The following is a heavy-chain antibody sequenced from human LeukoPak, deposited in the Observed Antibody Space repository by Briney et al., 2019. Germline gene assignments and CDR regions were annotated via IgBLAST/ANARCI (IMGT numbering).Heavy chain of an antibody. J-gene: IGHJ4*02. V-gene: IGHV4-59*11. CDR2: IYYSGST. Sequence: SETLSLTCTVSGGSISSHYWSLIRQPPGKGLEWIGYIYYSGSTNYNPSLKSRVTISVDTSKNQFSLKLSSVTAADTAVYYCARYSGYDYYFDYWGQGTLVTVSS. CDR3: ARYSGYDYYFDY. CDR1: GGSISSHY. D-gene: IGHD5-12*01.